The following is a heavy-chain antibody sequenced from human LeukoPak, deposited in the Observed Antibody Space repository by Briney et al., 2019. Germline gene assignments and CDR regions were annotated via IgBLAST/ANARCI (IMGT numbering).Heavy chain of an antibody. V-gene: IGHV4-31*03. CDR2: IYYSGST. D-gene: IGHD6-19*01. CDR1: GGSISSGGYY. CDR3: AIASGRNWFDP. J-gene: IGHJ5*02. Sequence: SSQTLSLTCTVSGGSISSGGYYWSWTRQHPGKGLEWIGYIYYSGSTYYNPSLKSRVTISVDTSKNQFSLKLSSVTAADTAVYYCAIASGRNWFDPWGQGTLVTVSS.